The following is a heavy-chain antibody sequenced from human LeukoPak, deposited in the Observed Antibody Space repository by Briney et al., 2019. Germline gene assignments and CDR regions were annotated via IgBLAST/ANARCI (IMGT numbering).Heavy chain of an antibody. CDR2: ISYGGSNK. CDR3: ARVSGLSGSRRSAEYFQH. CDR1: GFTFSSYA. D-gene: IGHD3-3*01. Sequence: GRSLRLSCAASGFTFSSYAMHWVRQAPGKGLEWVAVISYGGSNKYYADSVKGRFTISRDNSKNTLYLQMNSLRAEDTAVYYCARVSGLSGSRRSAEYFQHWGQGTLVTVSS. V-gene: IGHV3-30-3*01. J-gene: IGHJ1*01.